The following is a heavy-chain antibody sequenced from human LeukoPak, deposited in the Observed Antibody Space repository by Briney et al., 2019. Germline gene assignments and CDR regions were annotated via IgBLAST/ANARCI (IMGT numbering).Heavy chain of an antibody. CDR3: ARDQALYFSYGDY. J-gene: IGHJ4*02. CDR1: GFTVSSNY. Sequence: PGGSLRLSCAASGFTVSSNYMSWVRQAPGKGLEWVSVIYSGGSTYYADSVKGRFTISRDNSKNTLYLQVNSLTADDTAVYYCARDQALYFSYGDYWGQGTLVTVSS. V-gene: IGHV3-66*01. D-gene: IGHD2/OR15-2a*01. CDR2: IYSGGST.